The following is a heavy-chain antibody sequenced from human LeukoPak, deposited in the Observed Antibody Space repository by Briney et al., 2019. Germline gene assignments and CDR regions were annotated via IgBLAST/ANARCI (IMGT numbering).Heavy chain of an antibody. Sequence: GGSLRLSCAASGFTFSNYALSWVRQAPGKGLEWVSTISGSGGRTYYADSVKGRFTISRDNSRKTLFLQMNSLRAEDTAVYYCAKTVVGAPTDAFDIWGQGTKVTVSS. V-gene: IGHV3-23*01. J-gene: IGHJ3*02. D-gene: IGHD2-15*01. CDR2: ISGSGGRT. CDR3: AKTVVGAPTDAFDI. CDR1: GFTFSNYA.